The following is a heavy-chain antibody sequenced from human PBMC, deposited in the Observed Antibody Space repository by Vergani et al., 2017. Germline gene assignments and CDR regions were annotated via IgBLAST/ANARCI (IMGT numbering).Heavy chain of an antibody. V-gene: IGHV1-69*01. D-gene: IGHD3-22*01. CDR1: GGTFSSYA. CDR2: IIPIFGTA. J-gene: IGHJ4*02. Sequence: QVQLVQSGAEVKKPGSSVKVSCKASGGTFSSYAISWVRQAPGQGLEWMGGIIPIFGTANYAQKFQGRVTITADESTSTAYMELSSLRSEDTAVYYCARDERPYYYDRSGYFRWGQGTLVTVSS. CDR3: ARDERPYYYDRSGYFR.